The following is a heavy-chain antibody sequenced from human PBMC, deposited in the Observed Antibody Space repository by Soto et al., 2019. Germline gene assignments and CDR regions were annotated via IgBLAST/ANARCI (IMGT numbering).Heavy chain of an antibody. CDR1: GSTFSSYG. Sequence: GGSLRLSCAASGSTFSSYGMNWLRQAPGKGLEWVSSIDSSGSYIYYTDSVQGRFIISRDNATNSLYLQMNNVRTEDTAVYYCARLPFPWGWFDPWGQGTLVTVSS. CDR3: ARLPFPWGWFDP. J-gene: IGHJ5*02. D-gene: IGHD3-16*01. V-gene: IGHV3-21*04. CDR2: IDSSGSYI.